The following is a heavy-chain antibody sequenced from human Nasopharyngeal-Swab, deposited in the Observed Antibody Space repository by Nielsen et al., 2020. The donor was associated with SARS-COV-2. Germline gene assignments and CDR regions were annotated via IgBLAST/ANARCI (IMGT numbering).Heavy chain of an antibody. V-gene: IGHV3-30*03. Sequence: GGSLRLSCAASQFTFSNYLMYWVRQPPGKGLDWVAAISYDGINKYYADSVRGRFTISRDNSKNTLYVQMNSLRSDDTAVYYCGRDTRTKWTANTDYFYGLDVWGKGTTVTVSS. J-gene: IGHJ6*04. D-gene: IGHD1-26*01. CDR2: ISYDGINK. CDR1: QFTFSNYL. CDR3: GRDTRTKWTANTDYFYGLDV.